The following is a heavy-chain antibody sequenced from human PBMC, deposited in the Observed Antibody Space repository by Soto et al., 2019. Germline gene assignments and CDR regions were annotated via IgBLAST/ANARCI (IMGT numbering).Heavy chain of an antibody. CDR1: GGSFSGYY. Sequence: QVQLQQWGAGLLKPSETLSLTCAVYGGSFSGYYWSWIRQPPGKGLEWIGEINHRGSTNYNPPLKCRVTTSVDTSNNPFSRKLSSVTAADTAVYYCARLGSIVRGSIRDGMDVWGQGTTVTVSS. D-gene: IGHD3-10*01. CDR3: ARLGSIVRGSIRDGMDV. V-gene: IGHV4-34*01. J-gene: IGHJ6*02. CDR2: INHRGST.